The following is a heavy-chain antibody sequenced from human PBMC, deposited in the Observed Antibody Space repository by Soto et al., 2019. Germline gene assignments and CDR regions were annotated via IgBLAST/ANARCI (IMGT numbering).Heavy chain of an antibody. CDR2: IIPIFGTA. D-gene: IGHD2-2*01. CDR3: ARAVPPGPSANWFDP. Sequence: ASVKVSCKASGGTFSSYAISWVRQAPGQGLEWMGGIIPIFGTANYAQKFQGRVTITADESTSTAYMELSSLGSEDTAVYYCARAVPPGPSANWFDPWGQGTLVTVSS. CDR1: GGTFSSYA. V-gene: IGHV1-69*13. J-gene: IGHJ5*02.